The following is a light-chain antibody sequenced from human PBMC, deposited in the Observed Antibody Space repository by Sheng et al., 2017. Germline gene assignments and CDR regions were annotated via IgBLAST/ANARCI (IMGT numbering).Light chain of an antibody. CDR1: QGVNSW. Sequence: DIQMTQFPSSVSASVGDRVTITCRASQGVNSWLAWYQQKPGKAPKLLIYAASTLQSGVPSRFSGSGSVTEFTLTITSLQPEDFATYYCQQRWTFGQGTKVEIK. CDR2: AAS. V-gene: IGKV1D-12*01. CDR3: QQRWT. J-gene: IGKJ1*01.